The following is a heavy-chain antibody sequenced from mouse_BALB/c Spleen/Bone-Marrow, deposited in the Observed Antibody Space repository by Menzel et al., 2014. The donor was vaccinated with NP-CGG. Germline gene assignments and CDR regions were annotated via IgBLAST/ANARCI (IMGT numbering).Heavy chain of an antibody. J-gene: IGHJ3*01. D-gene: IGHD1-1*01. CDR3: ARWSNYYGSSYLAY. CDR1: GYAFTNYL. V-gene: IGHV1-54*01. Sequence: ESGAELVRPGTSVKVSCKASGYAFTNYLIEWVKQRPGQGLEWIGVINPGSGGTNYNEKFKGKATLTADKSSSTAYMQLSSLTSDDSAVYFCARWSNYYGSSYLAYWGQGTLVTVSA. CDR2: INPGSGGT.